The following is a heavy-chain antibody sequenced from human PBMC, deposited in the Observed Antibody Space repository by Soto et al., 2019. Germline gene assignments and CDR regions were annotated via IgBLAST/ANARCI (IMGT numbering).Heavy chain of an antibody. V-gene: IGHV1-69*19. CDR3: AREVQVHTPAFVY. CDR1: GGTFNTYA. J-gene: IGHJ4*02. CDR2: ISPMFGAA. D-gene: IGHD3-10*01. Sequence: QVQLVQSGAELKKPGSSVKVSCQSSGGTFNTYAMNWVRQAPGQGPEWMGDISPMFGAANYAPKFQGRVTITADESTGTWYMQLRSLTSDDTALYFCAREVQVHTPAFVYWGQGTLVTVS.